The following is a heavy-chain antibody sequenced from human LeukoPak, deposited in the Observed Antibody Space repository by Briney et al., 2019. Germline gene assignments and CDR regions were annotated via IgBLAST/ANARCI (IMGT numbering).Heavy chain of an antibody. CDR3: ARAGTITMVRGVTVDLYYYYYMDV. Sequence: GGSLRLSCAASGFTFSSYSMNWVRQAPGKGLEWVSSISSSSSYIYYADSVKGRFNISRDNAKNSLYLQMNSLRAEDTAVYYCARAGTITMVRGVTVDLYYYYYMDVWGKGTTVTVSS. J-gene: IGHJ6*03. CDR1: GFTFSSYS. D-gene: IGHD3-10*01. CDR2: ISSSSSYI. V-gene: IGHV3-21*01.